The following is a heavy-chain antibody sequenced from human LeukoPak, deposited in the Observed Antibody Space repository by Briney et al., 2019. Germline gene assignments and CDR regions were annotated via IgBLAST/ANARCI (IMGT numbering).Heavy chain of an antibody. Sequence: PSETLSLTCTVSGGSIDGYFRTWLRQPPGQAPEWIGYVYNEVNTKYNPSLNSRAAISAETSQSRFSLKLRSVSAADTAVYYCARSRDCDITGCSLWDHWFDPWGPGILVTVSS. V-gene: IGHV4-59*03. D-gene: IGHD1-14*01. CDR2: VYNEVNT. CDR1: GGSIDGYF. J-gene: IGHJ5*02. CDR3: ARSRDCDITGCSLWDHWFDP.